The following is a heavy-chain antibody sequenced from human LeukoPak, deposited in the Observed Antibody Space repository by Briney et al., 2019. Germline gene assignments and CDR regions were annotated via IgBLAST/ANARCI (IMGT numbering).Heavy chain of an antibody. J-gene: IGHJ4*02. CDR2: IYHSGST. CDR3: ARMRGWFGPQADDY. Sequence: SETLSLTCAVYGGSLSGYYWSWIRQPPGKGLEWIGEIYHSGSTNYNPSLKSRVTISVDKSKNQFSLKLSSVTAADTAVYYCARMRGWFGPQADDYWGQGTLVTVSS. D-gene: IGHD3-10*01. CDR1: GGSLSGYY. V-gene: IGHV4-34*01.